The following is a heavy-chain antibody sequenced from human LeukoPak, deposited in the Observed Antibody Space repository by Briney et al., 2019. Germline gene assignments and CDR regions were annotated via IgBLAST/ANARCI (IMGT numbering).Heavy chain of an antibody. CDR2: INPNSGGT. Sequence: AAVKVSCKASGYTFTGYYIRWVRQAPGQGLGWMGWINPNSGGTNYAQKFQGRVTMSRDTSISTAYMDLSRLKADDTAVYYCARDRTGYLDWVPYYWGQGTLVTVSS. J-gene: IGHJ4*02. D-gene: IGHD3-9*01. CDR1: GYTFTGYY. V-gene: IGHV1-2*02. CDR3: ARDRTGYLDWVPYY.